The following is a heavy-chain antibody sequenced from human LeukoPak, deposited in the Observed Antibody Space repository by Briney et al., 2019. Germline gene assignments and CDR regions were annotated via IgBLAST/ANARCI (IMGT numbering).Heavy chain of an antibody. D-gene: IGHD3-9*01. CDR2: ISSSSSR. V-gene: IGHV3-21*05. Sequence: GGSLRLSCAASEFTFNSFTMNWVRQAPGKGLEWVSYISSSSSRSYAESVKGRFTISRDNAKKSLYLQMNSLRAEDTAVYYCARDKDWAFDYWGQGILVTVSS. CDR3: ARDKDWAFDY. CDR1: EFTFNSFT. J-gene: IGHJ4*02.